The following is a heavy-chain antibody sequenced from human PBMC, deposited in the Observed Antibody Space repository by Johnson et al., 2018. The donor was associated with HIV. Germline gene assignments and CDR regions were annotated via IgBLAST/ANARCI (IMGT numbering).Heavy chain of an antibody. CDR3: ARDAVIRSGWYNVDAFDV. Sequence: QVQLVESGGGLVKPGGSLRLSCAASGFTFSDYYMSWIRQAPGKGLEWVSYISGGGITYYADSVKGRFTISRDNAKNSLYLQMNSLRAEDTAIYYCARDAVIRSGWYNVDAFDVWGQGTMVTVSS. J-gene: IGHJ3*01. CDR1: GFTFSDYY. CDR2: ISGGGIT. V-gene: IGHV3-11*04. D-gene: IGHD6-19*01.